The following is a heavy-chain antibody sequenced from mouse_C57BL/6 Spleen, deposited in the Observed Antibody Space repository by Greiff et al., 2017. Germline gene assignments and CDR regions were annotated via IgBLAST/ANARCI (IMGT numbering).Heavy chain of an antibody. J-gene: IGHJ4*01. CDR3: ARGMYGNYPPYAMDY. D-gene: IGHD2-10*02. Sequence: VQLQQSGAELVKPGASVKISCKASGYAFSSYWMNWVKQRPGKGLEWIGQIYPGDGDTNYNGKFKGKATLTADKSSSTAYMQLSSLTSEDSAVYFCARGMYGNYPPYAMDYWGQGTSVTVSS. CDR2: IYPGDGDT. V-gene: IGHV1-80*01. CDR1: GYAFSSYW.